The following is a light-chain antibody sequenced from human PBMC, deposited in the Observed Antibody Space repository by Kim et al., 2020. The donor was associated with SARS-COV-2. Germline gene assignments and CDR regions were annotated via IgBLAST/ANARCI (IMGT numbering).Light chain of an antibody. J-gene: IGLJ1*01. CDR2: YDS. V-gene: IGLV3-21*04. Sequence: SYELTQPPSVSVAPGKTARITCGGNNNGSKSVHWYQQKPGQAPVLVIYYDSDRPSGIPERFSGSNSGNTATLTISRVEAGDEADYYCQAWDSSSDHYVFGTGTKVTVL. CDR1: NNGSKS. CDR3: QAWDSSSDHYV.